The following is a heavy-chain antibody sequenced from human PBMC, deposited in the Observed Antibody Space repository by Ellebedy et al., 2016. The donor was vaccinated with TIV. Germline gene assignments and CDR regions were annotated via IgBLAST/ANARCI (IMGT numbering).Heavy chain of an antibody. Sequence: AASVKVSCKASGYTFTSYGISWVRQAPGQGLEWMGWSSAYNGNTNYAQKFQGRVTITRDTSASTAYMELSSLRSEDTAVYYCASNLYYGSSIDYWGQGTLVTVSS. D-gene: IGHD3-10*01. J-gene: IGHJ4*02. V-gene: IGHV1-18*01. CDR3: ASNLYYGSSIDY. CDR1: GYTFTSYG. CDR2: SSAYNGNT.